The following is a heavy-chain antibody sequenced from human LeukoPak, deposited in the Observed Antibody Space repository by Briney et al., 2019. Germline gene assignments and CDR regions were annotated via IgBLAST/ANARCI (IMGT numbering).Heavy chain of an antibody. Sequence: GGSLRLSCAASGFTFSSYWMSWVRQAPGKGLEWVANIKQDGSEKYYVDSVKGRFTISRDNAKNSLYVQMNSLRAEDTAVYYCATLWFGSGIDFDYWGQGSLVTVSS. CDR3: ATLWFGSGIDFDY. D-gene: IGHD3-10*01. J-gene: IGHJ4*02. CDR1: GFTFSSYW. CDR2: IKQDGSEK. V-gene: IGHV3-7*01.